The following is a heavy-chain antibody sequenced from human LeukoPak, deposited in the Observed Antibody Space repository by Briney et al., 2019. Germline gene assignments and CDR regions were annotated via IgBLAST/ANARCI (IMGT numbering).Heavy chain of an antibody. D-gene: IGHD3-16*01. V-gene: IGHV1-8*01. CDR3: ASGPVTWGVRLYYFDS. CDR2: MNPNSGNT. CDR1: GYTFTSYD. J-gene: IGHJ4*02. Sequence: GASVKVSCKASGYTFTSYDINWVRQATGRGLEWMGWMNPNSGNTGYAQKFQGRVTMTRNTSISTAYMELSSLRSAETAVYSCASGPVTWGVRLYYFDSWGQGTLVTVSS.